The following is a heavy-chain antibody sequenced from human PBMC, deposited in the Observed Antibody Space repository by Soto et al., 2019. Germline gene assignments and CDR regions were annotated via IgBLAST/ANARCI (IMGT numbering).Heavy chain of an antibody. CDR2: IWYDGSNK. CDR3: ARGLDGDAFFDY. D-gene: IGHD4-17*01. V-gene: IGHV3-33*01. CDR1: GFTFSSYG. J-gene: IGHJ4*02. Sequence: QVQLVESGGGVVQPGRSLRLSCAASGFTFSSYGMHWVRQAPGKGLEWVAVIWYDGSNKYYADSVKGRFTISRDNSKNTLYLQMNSLRAEDTAVYYCARGLDGDAFFDYWGQGTLVTVSS.